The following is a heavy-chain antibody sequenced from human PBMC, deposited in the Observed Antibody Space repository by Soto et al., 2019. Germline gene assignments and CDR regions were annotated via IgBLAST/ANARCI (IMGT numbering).Heavy chain of an antibody. V-gene: IGHV4-39*01. Sequence: QLQLQESGPGLVKPSETLSLTCTVSGGSISSSSYYWGWIRQPPGKGLEWIGSIYYSGYTYYNPSLKSRVTISVDTSKNQFSLNLNSVTAADTAVYCCARTYLSWFDPWGQGTLVTVSS. CDR2: IYYSGYT. CDR1: GGSISSSSYY. J-gene: IGHJ5*02. CDR3: ARTYLSWFDP. D-gene: IGHD2-2*01.